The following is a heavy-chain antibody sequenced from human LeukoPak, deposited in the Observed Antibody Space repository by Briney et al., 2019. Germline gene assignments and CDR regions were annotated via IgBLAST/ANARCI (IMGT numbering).Heavy chain of an antibody. D-gene: IGHD3-3*01. Sequence: PGGSLRLSCAASGFTFSSYAMSWVRQAPGKGLEWVSAISGSGGSTYYADSVKGRFTISRDNSKNTLYLQMNSLRAEDTAVYYCAKDSQATIFGVVLDDYWGQGTLVTVSS. CDR1: GFTFSSYA. V-gene: IGHV3-23*01. CDR2: ISGSGGST. CDR3: AKDSQATIFGVVLDDY. J-gene: IGHJ4*02.